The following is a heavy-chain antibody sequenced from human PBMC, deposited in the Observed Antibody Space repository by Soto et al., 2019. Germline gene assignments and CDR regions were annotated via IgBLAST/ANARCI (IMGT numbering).Heavy chain of an antibody. V-gene: IGHV3-11*01. D-gene: IGHD1-26*01. CDR3: ARAPGADTYYYYYGMDV. J-gene: IGHJ6*02. CDR2: ISSTGSTI. CDR1: GFRFNDYY. Sequence: PGGSLRLSCAASGFRFNDYYMSWIRQAPGKGLEWVSYISSTGSTIYYANSVKGRFTVSRDNAKNSLFLQMNSLRVEDMAVYYCARAPGADTYYYYYGMDVWGQGTTVTVSS.